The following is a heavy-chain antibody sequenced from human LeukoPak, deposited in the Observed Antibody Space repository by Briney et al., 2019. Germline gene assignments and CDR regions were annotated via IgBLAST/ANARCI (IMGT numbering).Heavy chain of an antibody. CDR3: ARDLFFARFDA. CDR2: INQDGSET. V-gene: IGHV3-7*01. J-gene: IGHJ5*02. CDR1: GFTFSEYW. D-gene: IGHD3-3*01. Sequence: GGSLRLSCVEYGFTFSEYWMSWVRQAPGKGPVWVANINQDGSETHYVDSPKGRFTISRDNAKNSLYLQMNSLRADDTAVYYCARDLFFARFDAWGQGTLVTVSS.